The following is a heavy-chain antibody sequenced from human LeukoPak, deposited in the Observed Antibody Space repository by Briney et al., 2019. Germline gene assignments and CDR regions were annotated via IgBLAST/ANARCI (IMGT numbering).Heavy chain of an antibody. CDR2: IYHSGST. J-gene: IGHJ3*02. Sequence: SETLSLTCTLSGYFISSGYYWGWSRQPPGKGLGGIGRIYHSGSTYYIPSLKSRATIPVDTPKHQCSLKLSSVTAADTAVYYCARSRFWEWLVHVAFDIWGQGTMVTVSS. CDR3: ARSRFWEWLVHVAFDI. V-gene: IGHV4-38-2*02. D-gene: IGHD3-3*01. CDR1: GYFISSGYY.